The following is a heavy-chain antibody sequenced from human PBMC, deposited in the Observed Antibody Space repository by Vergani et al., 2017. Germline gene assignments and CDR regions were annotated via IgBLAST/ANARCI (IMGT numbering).Heavy chain of an antibody. V-gene: IGHV6-1*01. CDR2: TYYRSKWYN. D-gene: IGHD3-16*02. J-gene: IGHJ3*02. Sequence: QVQLQRSGPGLVKPSQTLLLTCAISGDSVSSNSAAWNWIRQSPSRGLEWLGRTYYRSKWYNDYAVSVKSRITINPDTSKNQFSLQLNSVTPEDTAVYYCASTGPDDYVWGSYRYAPFDIWGQGTMVTVSS. CDR1: GDSVSSNSAA. CDR3: ASTGPDDYVWGSYRYAPFDI.